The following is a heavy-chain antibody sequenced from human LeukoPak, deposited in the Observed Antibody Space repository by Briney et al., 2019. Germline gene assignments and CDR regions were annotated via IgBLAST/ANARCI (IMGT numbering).Heavy chain of an antibody. J-gene: IGHJ5*02. CDR1: GFTFDDYG. D-gene: IGHD3-10*01. V-gene: IGHV3-20*01. CDR3: ARQITMVLFDP. Sequence: PGGSLRLSSAASGFTFDDYGMSWVRQAPGKGLEWVSGINWNGGSTGYADSVKGRFTISRDNAKNSLYLQMNSLRAEDTALYHCARQITMVLFDPWGQGTLVTVSS. CDR2: INWNGGST.